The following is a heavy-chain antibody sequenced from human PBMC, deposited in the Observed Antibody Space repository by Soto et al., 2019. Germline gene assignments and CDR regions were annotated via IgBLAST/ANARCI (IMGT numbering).Heavy chain of an antibody. D-gene: IGHD3-3*01. V-gene: IGHV3-30*18. CDR3: AKDITSGNLEWLFDY. J-gene: IGHJ4*02. Sequence: GGSLRLSCAASGFTFSSYGMHWVRQAPGKGLEWVAVISYDGSNKYYADSVKGRFTISRDNSKNTLYLQMNSLRAEDTAVYYCAKDITSGNLEWLFDYWGQGTLVTVSS. CDR1: GFTFSSYG. CDR2: ISYDGSNK.